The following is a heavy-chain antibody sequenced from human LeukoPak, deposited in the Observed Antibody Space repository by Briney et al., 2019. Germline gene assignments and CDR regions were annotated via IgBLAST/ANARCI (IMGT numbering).Heavy chain of an antibody. CDR1: GYTYTGYY. V-gene: IGHV1-2*02. J-gene: IGHJ4*02. D-gene: IGHD3-3*01. CDR2: INPNSGGT. CDR3: ARDTSFEWSGYGY. Sequence: VASVKVSCKASGYTYTGYYMHWVRQAPGQGLEWMGWINPNSGGTNYAQKFQGRVTMTRDTSISTAYMELSRLRSDDTAVYYCARDTSFEWSGYGYWGQGTLVIVSS.